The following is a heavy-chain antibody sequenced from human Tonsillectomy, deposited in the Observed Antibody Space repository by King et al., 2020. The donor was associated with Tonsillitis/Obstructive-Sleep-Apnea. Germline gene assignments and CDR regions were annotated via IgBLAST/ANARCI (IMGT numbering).Heavy chain of an antibody. CDR3: ARDGYYDFWSGYAYYVDY. J-gene: IGHJ4*02. D-gene: IGHD3-3*01. CDR2: IWYDGSNK. Sequence: VQLVESGGGVVQPGRSLRLSCAASGFTFSSYGMHWVRQAPGKGLEWVAVIWYDGSNKYYADSVKGRFTISRDNSKNTLYLQMNSLRAEDTAVYYCARDGYYDFWSGYAYYVDYWGQGTLVTVSS. V-gene: IGHV3-33*01. CDR1: GFTFSSYG.